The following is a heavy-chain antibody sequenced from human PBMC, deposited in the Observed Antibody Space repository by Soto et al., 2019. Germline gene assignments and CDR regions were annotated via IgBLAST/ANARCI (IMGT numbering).Heavy chain of an antibody. CDR3: AKDMPERQWLVGFDY. Sequence: GGSLRLSCAASGFTFDDYAMHWVRQAPGKGLEWVSGISWNSGSIGYADSVKGRFTISRDNAKNSLYLQMNSLRAEDTALYYCAKDMPERQWLVGFDYWGQGTLVTVSS. D-gene: IGHD6-19*01. J-gene: IGHJ4*02. CDR2: ISWNSGSI. CDR1: GFTFDDYA. V-gene: IGHV3-9*01.